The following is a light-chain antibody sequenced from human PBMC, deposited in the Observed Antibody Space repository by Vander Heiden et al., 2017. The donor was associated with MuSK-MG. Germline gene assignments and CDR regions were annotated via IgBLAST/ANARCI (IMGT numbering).Light chain of an antibody. J-gene: IGKJ1*01. CDR2: AAS. CDR1: QGISNY. V-gene: IGKV1-39*01. CDR3: QQSNRSPWT. Sequence: DIQMTQSPSSLSASVGDTVTITCRASQGISNYLNWYQQKPGKAPKFLISAASNLQSGVPSRFSGSGSGTAFTLTIGSLHPEDFATYFCQQSNRSPWTFGQGTKVEIK.